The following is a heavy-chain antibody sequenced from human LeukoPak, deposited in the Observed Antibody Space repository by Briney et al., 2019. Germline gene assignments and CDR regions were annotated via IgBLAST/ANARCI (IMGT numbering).Heavy chain of an antibody. CDR2: ISSSGSTI. V-gene: IGHV3-48*03. CDR3: AKRMITFGGVIVPFDY. D-gene: IGHD3-16*02. Sequence: GGSLRLSCAASGFTFSSYEMNWVRQAPGKGLEWVSYISSSGSTIYYADSVKGRFTISRDNAKNSLYLQMNSLRAEDTAVYYCAKRMITFGGVIVPFDYWGQGTLVTVSS. CDR1: GFTFSSYE. J-gene: IGHJ4*02.